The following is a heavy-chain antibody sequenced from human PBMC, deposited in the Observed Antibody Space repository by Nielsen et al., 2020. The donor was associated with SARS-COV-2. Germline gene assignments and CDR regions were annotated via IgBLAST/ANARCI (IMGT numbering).Heavy chain of an antibody. CDR3: AKEGWDYGDYSFDY. CDR2: ISYDGSNK. V-gene: IGHV3-30-3*01. J-gene: IGHJ4*02. CDR1: GFTFDDYA. Sequence: GGSLRLSCAASGFTFDDYAMHWVRQAPGKGLEWVAVISYDGSNKYYADSVKGRFTISRDNSKNTLYLQMNSLRAEDTALYYCAKEGWDYGDYSFDYWGQGTLVTVSS. D-gene: IGHD4-17*01.